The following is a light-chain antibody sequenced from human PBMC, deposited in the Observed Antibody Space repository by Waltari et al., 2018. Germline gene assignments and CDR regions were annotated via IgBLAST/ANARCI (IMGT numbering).Light chain of an antibody. CDR1: QDISTS. CDR3: QQGDTSPPT. CDR2: HSS. V-gene: IGKV1-12*01. J-gene: IGKJ1*01. Sequence: EIHMTQSPSSVSASVGDRLSMSCRASQDISTSLAWYQQKSGKAPSLLIYHSSTLQSGVPSRFSGAGTGTDFTLTINNLHPEDFATYFCQQGDTSPPTFGPGTKVELK.